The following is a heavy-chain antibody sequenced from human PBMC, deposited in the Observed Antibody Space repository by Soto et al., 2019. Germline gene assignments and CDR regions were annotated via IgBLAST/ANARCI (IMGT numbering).Heavy chain of an antibody. D-gene: IGHD2-15*01. Sequence: QVQLVQSGAEVKKPGSSVKVSCKASGGTFSSYTISWVRQAPGQGLEWMGRIIPILGIANYAQKFQGRVTITADKSTSTAYMELSSVRSEDKDVYYCARGGGYCSGGSCYSEWGQGTLVTVSS. CDR2: IIPILGIA. V-gene: IGHV1-69*02. J-gene: IGHJ4*02. CDR3: ARGGGYCSGGSCYSE. CDR1: GGTFSSYT.